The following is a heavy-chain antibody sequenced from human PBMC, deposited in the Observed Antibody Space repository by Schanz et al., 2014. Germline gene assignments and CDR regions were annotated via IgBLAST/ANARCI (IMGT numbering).Heavy chain of an antibody. CDR2: MWNDGIKT. CDR1: TSLFSRSV. D-gene: IGHD3-10*02. V-gene: IGHV3-30*04. J-gene: IGHJ3*02. CDR3: ARDQYSFCSGNPFDI. Sequence: QVDLVESGGGVVQPGRSLTLSCAVSTSLFSRSVIHWVRQAPGKGLEWVAVMWNDGIKTHYADSGKGRFTISRDNSKITVYLQMISLRTDDTAMYYCARDQYSFCSGNPFDIWGQGTMVTVSS.